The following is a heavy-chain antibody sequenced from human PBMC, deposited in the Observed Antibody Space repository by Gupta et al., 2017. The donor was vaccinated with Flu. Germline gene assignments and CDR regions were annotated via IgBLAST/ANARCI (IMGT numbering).Heavy chain of an antibody. Sequence: RFTISRDNAKNSLYLQMNSLRAEDTAVYYCARGIVGATSSDGTRVRNDAFDIWGQGTMVTVSS. J-gene: IGHJ3*02. V-gene: IGHV3-48*03. D-gene: IGHD1-26*01. CDR3: ARGIVGATSSDGTRVRNDAFDI.